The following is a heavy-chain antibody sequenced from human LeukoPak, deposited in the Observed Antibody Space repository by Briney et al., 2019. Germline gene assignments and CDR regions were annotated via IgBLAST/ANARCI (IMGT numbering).Heavy chain of an antibody. D-gene: IGHD3-22*01. CDR1: GFAFSSYS. CDR3: AKASGYYYDY. V-gene: IGHV3-23*01. CDR2: ISGTGDNT. J-gene: IGHJ4*02. Sequence: GGSLRRSCAASGFAFSSYSMAWVRQAPGKGLEWVSSISGTGDNTFYADSVKGRFTISRDNSKNTLYLHENSLRPEDTAVYYCAKASGYYYDYWGQGTLVTVSS.